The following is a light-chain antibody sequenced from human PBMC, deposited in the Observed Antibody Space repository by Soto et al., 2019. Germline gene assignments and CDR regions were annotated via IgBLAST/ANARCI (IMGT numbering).Light chain of an antibody. CDR1: EDITSF. Sequence: DIQMTQSPSSLSASVGDRVTITCRASEDITSFLAWFQQKPGQAPKSLIYSASGLQDGAPSRFRGSGSGTDFTLTISSLQPDDFATYYGHQYHTYPYTFGQGTKLEMK. V-gene: IGKV1-16*01. J-gene: IGKJ2*01. CDR2: SAS. CDR3: HQYHTYPYT.